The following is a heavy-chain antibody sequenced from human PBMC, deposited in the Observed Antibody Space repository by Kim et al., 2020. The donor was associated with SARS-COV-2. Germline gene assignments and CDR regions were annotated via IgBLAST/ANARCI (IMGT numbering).Heavy chain of an antibody. Sequence: YAQKYQGRVTMTSDTSANTVYLKVSSMRSEDTAIYYCVKEASRLKDFDFWGQGTLVIVSS. J-gene: IGHJ4*02. V-gene: IGHV1-46*01. CDR3: VKEASRLKDFDF.